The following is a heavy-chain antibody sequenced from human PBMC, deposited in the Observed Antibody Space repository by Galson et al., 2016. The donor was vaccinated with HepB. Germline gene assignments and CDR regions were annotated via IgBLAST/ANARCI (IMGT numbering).Heavy chain of an antibody. Sequence: TLSLTCTVSGGSISSGGYYWSWIRQHPGQGLEWIGYIYHSGSTYYNPSLKSRVSISVDTSKNLFSLMPSSVTAADTAVYYGARDRSSGSGNFGYWGQGTLVTVSS. D-gene: IGHD3-10*01. V-gene: IGHV4-31*03. CDR2: IYHSGST. CDR1: GGSISSGGYY. J-gene: IGHJ4*02. CDR3: ARDRSSGSGNFGY.